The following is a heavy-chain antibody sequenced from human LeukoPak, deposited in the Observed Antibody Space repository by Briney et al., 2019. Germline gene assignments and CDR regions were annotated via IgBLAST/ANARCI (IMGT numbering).Heavy chain of an antibody. Sequence: EASVKVSCKASGYTFVSYGITWVRQAPGQGLEWMGIINPSGGSTSYAQKFQGRITMTRDTSTSTVYMELSSLRSEDTAVYYCARGFGIAAAGNGGWFDPWGQGTLVTVSS. V-gene: IGHV1-46*01. CDR3: ARGFGIAAAGNGGWFDP. D-gene: IGHD6-13*01. J-gene: IGHJ5*02. CDR2: INPSGGST. CDR1: GYTFVSYG.